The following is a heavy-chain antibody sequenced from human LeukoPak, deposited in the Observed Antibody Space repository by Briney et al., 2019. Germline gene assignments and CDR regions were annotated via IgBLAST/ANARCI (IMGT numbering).Heavy chain of an antibody. CDR1: GFTFSSYT. CDR2: ITTSDGNT. Sequence: GGSLRLSCAASGFTFSSYTMSWVRQTPGKGPEWVSTITTSDGNTYYADSVKGRFTVSRDNSKNTLFLQMNSLRAEDTAVYYCAKDGGLWVSAHWGDSWGRGTLVTVSS. V-gene: IGHV3-23*01. J-gene: IGHJ4*02. CDR3: AKDGGLWVSAHWGDS. D-gene: IGHD7-27*01.